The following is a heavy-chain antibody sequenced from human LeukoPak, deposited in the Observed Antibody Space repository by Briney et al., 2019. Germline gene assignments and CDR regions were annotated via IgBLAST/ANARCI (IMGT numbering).Heavy chain of an antibody. CDR2: IYYSGST. CDR1: GGSISSYY. V-gene: IGHV4-59*01. J-gene: IGHJ5*02. CDR3: ARVRYDYVWGSLNWFDP. D-gene: IGHD3-16*01. Sequence: SETLSLTCTVSGGSISSYYWSWIRQPPGKGLGWIGYIYYSGSTNYNPSLKSRVTISVDTSKNQFSLKLSSVTAADTAVYYCARVRYDYVWGSLNWFDPWGQGTLVTVSS.